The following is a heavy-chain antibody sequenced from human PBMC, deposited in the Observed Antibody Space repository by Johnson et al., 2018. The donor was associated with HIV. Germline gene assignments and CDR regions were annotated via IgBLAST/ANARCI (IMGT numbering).Heavy chain of an antibody. D-gene: IGHD6-19*01. J-gene: IGHJ3*02. Sequence: VQLVESGGGLVQPGGSLRLSCAASGFTFSNAWMSWVRQAPGKGLEWVGHIKSKTDGGAIDYAAPVRGSFSISRANSKTTLFLQMSSLKTEATAVYYGTTSRNRFWSSSGGTGFWAFDIWGQGTMVTVSS. CDR2: IKSKTDGGAI. CDR1: GFTFSNAW. V-gene: IGHV3-15*01. CDR3: TTSRNRFWSSSGGTGFWAFDI.